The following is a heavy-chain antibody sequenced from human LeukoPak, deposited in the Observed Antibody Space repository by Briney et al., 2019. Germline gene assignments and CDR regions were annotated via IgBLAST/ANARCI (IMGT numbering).Heavy chain of an antibody. V-gene: IGHV4-61*02. CDR1: GGSISSGSYY. CDR2: IYTSGST. D-gene: IGHD5-18*01. J-gene: IGHJ5*02. Sequence: SQTLSLTCTVSGGSISSGSYYWSWIRQPAGKGLEWIGRIYTSGSTNYNPSLKSRVTISVDTSKNQFSLQLNSVTPEDTAVYYCARGSAIPRGGFDPWGQGTLVTVSS. CDR3: ARGSAIPRGGFDP.